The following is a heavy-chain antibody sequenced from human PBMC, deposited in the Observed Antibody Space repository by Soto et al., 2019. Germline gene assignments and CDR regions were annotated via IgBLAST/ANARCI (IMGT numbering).Heavy chain of an antibody. CDR3: VQTTGWPGFDF. CDR2: IYGGGTT. CDR1: GCAVSSKY. V-gene: IGHV3-53*01. J-gene: IGHJ4*02. Sequence: GGALRLSWAASGCAVSSKYMTWGRQAPGKGLEWVSVIYGGGTTYYADSVKGRFTISRDTSKNTLYLQMNSLRAEDTAVYYCVQTTGWPGFDFWGQGTLVTVSS. D-gene: IGHD6-19*01.